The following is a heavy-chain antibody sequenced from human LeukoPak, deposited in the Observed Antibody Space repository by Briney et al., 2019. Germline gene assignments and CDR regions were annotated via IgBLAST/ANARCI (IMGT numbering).Heavy chain of an antibody. D-gene: IGHD6-13*01. CDR3: AMYSSSPA. V-gene: IGHV3-7*01. CDR2: IKQDGSEK. CDR1: GFTLSSYW. Sequence: PGGSLRLSCAASGFTLSSYWMSWVRQAPGKGLEWVANIKQDGSEKYYVDSVKGRFTISRDNGKNSLYLQMNSLRAEDTAVYYCAMYSSSPAWGQGTLVTVSS. J-gene: IGHJ5*02.